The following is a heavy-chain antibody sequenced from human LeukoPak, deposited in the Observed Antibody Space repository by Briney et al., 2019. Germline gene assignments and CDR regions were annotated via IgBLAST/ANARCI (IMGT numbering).Heavy chain of an antibody. CDR3: ARDQKGQLLEGWFDP. J-gene: IGHJ5*02. CDR2: IYHSGST. D-gene: IGHD2-2*01. Sequence: SETLSLTCTVSGGSISSDGYYWSWIRQPPGKGPEWIGYIYHSGSTYYNPSLKSRVTISVDRSKDQFSLKLSSVTAADTAVYYCARDQKGQLLEGWFDPWGQGTLVTVSS. V-gene: IGHV4-30-2*01. CDR1: GGSISSDGYY.